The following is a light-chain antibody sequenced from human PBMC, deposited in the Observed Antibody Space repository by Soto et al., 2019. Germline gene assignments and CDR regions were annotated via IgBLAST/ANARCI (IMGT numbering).Light chain of an antibody. CDR2: DAS. Sequence: DIQMTQSPSTLSASVGDRVTITCRASQSISSWLAWYQQKPGKAPNLLIYDASTLESGVPSRFSGSGSGTEFTLTISSLQHDDVATYYCQQYNSYSPDTFGQGTKLEIK. J-gene: IGKJ2*01. CDR3: QQYNSYSPDT. V-gene: IGKV1-5*01. CDR1: QSISSW.